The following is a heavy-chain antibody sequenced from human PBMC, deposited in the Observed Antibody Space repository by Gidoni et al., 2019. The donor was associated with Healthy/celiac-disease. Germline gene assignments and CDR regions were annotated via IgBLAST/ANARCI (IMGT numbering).Heavy chain of an antibody. D-gene: IGHD2-2*03. CDR2: ISSSGSTI. J-gene: IGHJ6*02. CDR1: GFTFSSYE. CDR3: ARELDYYGMDV. Sequence: EVQLVESGGGLVQPGGSLRLSCAASGFTFSSYEMNWVRQAPGKGLEWVSYISSSGSTIYYADSVKGRFTISRDNAKNSLYLQMNSLRAEDTAVYYCARELDYYGMDVWGQGTTVTVSS. V-gene: IGHV3-48*03.